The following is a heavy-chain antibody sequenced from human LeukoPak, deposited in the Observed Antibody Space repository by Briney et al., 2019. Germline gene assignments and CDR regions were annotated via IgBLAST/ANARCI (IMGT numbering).Heavy chain of an antibody. V-gene: IGHV3-66*01. CDR1: GFTVSSNY. Sequence: GGSLRLSCAASGFTVSSNYMSWVRQAPGKGPEWVSVIYSGGSTYYADSVKGRFTISRDNAKNSLYLQMSSLRAEDTAVYYCATSHIDSSGYYYLGTFDIWGQGTMVTVS. D-gene: IGHD3-22*01. CDR2: IYSGGST. J-gene: IGHJ3*02. CDR3: ATSHIDSSGYYYLGTFDI.